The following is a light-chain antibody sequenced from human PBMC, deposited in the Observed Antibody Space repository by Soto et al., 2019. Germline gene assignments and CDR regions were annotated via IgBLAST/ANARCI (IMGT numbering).Light chain of an antibody. J-gene: IGKJ2*01. CDR2: KAS. Sequence: DIQMTQSPSTLSAFIGDRVTITCRASQRITNWLVWYQQKPGQAPKLLIYKASNLESGVSSRFSGSDSGTEFTLTISNLQPDDVATYYCQQYNSYPYTFGQGTQLAIK. V-gene: IGKV1-5*03. CDR1: QRITNW. CDR3: QQYNSYPYT.